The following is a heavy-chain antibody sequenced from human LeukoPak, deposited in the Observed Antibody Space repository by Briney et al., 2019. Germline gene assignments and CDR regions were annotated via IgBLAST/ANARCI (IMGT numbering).Heavy chain of an antibody. V-gene: IGHV4-39*01. Sequence: SETLSLTCTVSGGSISSSSYYWGWIRQPPGKGLEWIGSIYYSGSTYYNPSLKSRVTISVDTSKNQFSLKLSSVTAADTAVYYCVRLQLLTRTADYWGQGTLVTVSS. CDR3: VRLQLLTRTADY. D-gene: IGHD2-2*01. CDR2: IYYSGST. J-gene: IGHJ4*02. CDR1: GGSISSSSYY.